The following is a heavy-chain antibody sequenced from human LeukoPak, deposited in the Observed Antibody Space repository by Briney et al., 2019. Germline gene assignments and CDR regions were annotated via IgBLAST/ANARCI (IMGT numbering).Heavy chain of an antibody. CDR2: INHSGST. V-gene: IGHV4-34*01. Sequence: SETLSLTCAVYGGPLSGYYWSWIPQPPGKGLEWIGEINHSGSTNYNPSIKSRVTTSVDTSKNQFSLKLSSVSSADTAVYYCARGVGHTWGQGTLVTVSS. J-gene: IGHJ5*02. CDR1: GGPLSGYY. CDR3: ARGVGHT. D-gene: IGHD2-21*01.